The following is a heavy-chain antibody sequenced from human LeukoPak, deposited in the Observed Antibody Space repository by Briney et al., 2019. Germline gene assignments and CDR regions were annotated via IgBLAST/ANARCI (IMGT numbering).Heavy chain of an antibody. D-gene: IGHD1-1*01. Sequence: GGSLRLSCAASGFTFSSYWMHWVRQAPGKGLVWVSRINSDGSSTSYADSVKGRFTISRDNAKNTLYPQMNSLRAEDTAVYYCARDRRNDGDFDYWGQGTLVTVSS. CDR3: ARDRRNDGDFDY. J-gene: IGHJ4*02. CDR2: INSDGSST. V-gene: IGHV3-74*01. CDR1: GFTFSSYW.